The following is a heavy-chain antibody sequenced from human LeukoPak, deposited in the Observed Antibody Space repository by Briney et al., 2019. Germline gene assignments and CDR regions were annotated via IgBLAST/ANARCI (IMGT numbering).Heavy chain of an antibody. CDR2: INPNSGGT. J-gene: IGHJ4*02. CDR3: ARVVQAAAGMYYFDY. Sequence: ASVKVSCKASGYTFTGYYIHWVRQAPGQGLEWMGWINPNSGGTNYAQKFQGRVTMTRDTSISTAYTELSRLRSGDTAVYYCARVVQAAAGMYYFDYWGQGTVVTVSS. D-gene: IGHD6-13*01. CDR1: GYTFTGYY. V-gene: IGHV1-2*02.